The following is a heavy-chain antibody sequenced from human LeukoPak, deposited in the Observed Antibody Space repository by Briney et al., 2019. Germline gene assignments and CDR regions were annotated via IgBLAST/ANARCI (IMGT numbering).Heavy chain of an antibody. J-gene: IGHJ3*02. Sequence: SETLSLTCTVSGGSISSSSYYWGWIRQPPGKGLEWIGSIYYSGSTYYNPSLKSRVTISVDTSKNQFSLKLSSVTAADTAVYYCARDLDLGGMGPKVATILVEDAFDIWGQGTMVTVSS. D-gene: IGHD5-12*01. CDR3: ARDLDLGGMGPKVATILVEDAFDI. CDR2: IYYSGST. CDR1: GGSISSSSYY. V-gene: IGHV4-39*07.